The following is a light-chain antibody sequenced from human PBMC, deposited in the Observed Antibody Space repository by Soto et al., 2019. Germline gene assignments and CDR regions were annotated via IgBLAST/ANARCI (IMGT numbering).Light chain of an antibody. Sequence: DIQMTHSPSTLSASVVDIVTITFRASQSISSWLAWYQQKPGKAPKLLIYAASTLQSGVPARFSGSRSGADFTLTISSLQSEDFAVYYCHQYNNWPPRTFGQGTKVDIK. CDR1: QSISSW. CDR2: AAS. J-gene: IGKJ1*01. V-gene: IGKV1-5*01. CDR3: HQYNNWPPRT.